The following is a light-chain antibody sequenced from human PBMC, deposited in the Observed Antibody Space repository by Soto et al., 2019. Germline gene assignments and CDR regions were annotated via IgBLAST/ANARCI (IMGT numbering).Light chain of an antibody. V-gene: IGLV2-14*01. CDR1: SSDIGGYKF. J-gene: IGLJ1*01. CDR3: SSYTSDSSYV. Sequence: QSVLTQPASVSGSPGQSITISCTGTSSDIGGYKFVSWFQQHPGKVPKLIIYEVSNRPSGVSDRFSASKSGNTASLFISGLQAEDEAHYYCSSYTSDSSYVFGSGTKVTV. CDR2: EVS.